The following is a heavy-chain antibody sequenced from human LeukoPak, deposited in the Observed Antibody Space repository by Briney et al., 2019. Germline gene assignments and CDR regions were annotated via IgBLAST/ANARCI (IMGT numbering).Heavy chain of an antibody. CDR1: GFTFSSSA. CDR2: IGTALNT. Sequence: GSLRLSCAASGFTFSSSAMRWVRQTPGKGLEWVSSIGTALNTYYADSVKGRFTISRDNSKNTLYLQMNSLRAEDTAVYYCAKDRDFWSGYPDYWGQGTLVTVSS. D-gene: IGHD3-3*01. V-gene: IGHV3-23*01. J-gene: IGHJ4*02. CDR3: AKDRDFWSGYPDY.